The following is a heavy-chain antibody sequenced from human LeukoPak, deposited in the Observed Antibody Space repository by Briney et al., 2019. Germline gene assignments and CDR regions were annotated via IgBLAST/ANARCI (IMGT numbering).Heavy chain of an antibody. CDR2: LSYDGSNK. D-gene: IGHD3-10*01. CDR1: GFTFSSYG. CDR3: ARDRQYYYGSGNERGYFDY. Sequence: GGSLRLSCAASGFTFSSYGMHWVRQAPGKGLEWVAILSYDGSNKYYADSVKGRFTISRDNSKNTVSLQMNSLRAEDTAVYYCARDRQYYYGSGNERGYFDYWGQGTLVTVSS. J-gene: IGHJ4*02. V-gene: IGHV3-30*03.